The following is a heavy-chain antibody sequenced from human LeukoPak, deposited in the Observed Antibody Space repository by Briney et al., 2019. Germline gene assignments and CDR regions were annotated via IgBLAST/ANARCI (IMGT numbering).Heavy chain of an antibody. CDR3: ARVLHKRNYDSSTYYGY. V-gene: IGHV3-21*01. D-gene: IGHD3-22*01. CDR2: ISSDSRYI. CDR1: GFTFSAYT. Sequence: GGSLRLSCAPSGFTFSAYTMNWVRQAPGEGLDWVSSISSDSRYILYADSLKGRFTISRDNAKNSLYLQMNSLRAEDTAVYYCARVLHKRNYDSSTYYGYWGQGTLVTVSS. J-gene: IGHJ4*02.